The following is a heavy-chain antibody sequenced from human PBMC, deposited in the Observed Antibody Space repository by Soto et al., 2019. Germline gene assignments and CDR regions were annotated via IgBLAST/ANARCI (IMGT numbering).Heavy chain of an antibody. V-gene: IGHV1-3*01. CDR2: IDGGNGNT. D-gene: IGHD6-13*01. Sequence: QVQLMQSGVEVKKPGASVKVSCKASGYTFTNYAIHWVRQAPGQRLEWMGWIDGGNGNTKYSQKFQGRVTITRDTSASTADMELSSLRSEDTAVYYCARIRSRSSWYSFDYWGQGTLVTVSS. J-gene: IGHJ4*02. CDR3: ARIRSRSSWYSFDY. CDR1: GYTFTNYA.